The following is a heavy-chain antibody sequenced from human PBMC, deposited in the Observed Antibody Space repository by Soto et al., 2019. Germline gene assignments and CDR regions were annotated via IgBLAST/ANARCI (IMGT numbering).Heavy chain of an antibody. CDR3: AWPHVRAGLGT. V-gene: IGHV1-3*01. CDR1: DNTLSTYL. CDR2: HNGYNGQK. Sequence: GASVTVSRKASDNTLSTYLVHWVRQVHGQGLEWMGWHNGYNGQKEYSQKFQGRVTITRDTYAKTDYLELRSLTSEDTAVYNCAWPHVRAGLGTWGQGTLVTVSS. J-gene: IGHJ5*02.